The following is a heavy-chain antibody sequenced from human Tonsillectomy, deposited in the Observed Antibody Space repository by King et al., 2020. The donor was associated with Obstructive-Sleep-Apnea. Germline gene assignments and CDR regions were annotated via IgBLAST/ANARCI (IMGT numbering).Heavy chain of an antibody. CDR2: ISYDVNSK. D-gene: IGHD6-25*01. CDR3: AKDHGYSGAQYYFDY. J-gene: IGHJ4*02. CDR1: GFTFSNFA. V-gene: IGHV3-30*18. Sequence: VQLVESGGGVVQPGGSLRLSCAASGFTFSNFAMHGVRQAPGKGLEWVAGISYDVNSKYYADSVRGRFTISRDRSKNTLFLQMNSVRAEDTAVYYCAKDHGYSGAQYYFDYWGQGTLVTVSS.